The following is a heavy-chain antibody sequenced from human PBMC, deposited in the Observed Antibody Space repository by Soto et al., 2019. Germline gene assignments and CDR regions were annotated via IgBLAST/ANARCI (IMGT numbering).Heavy chain of an antibody. CDR3: ARAGYYDILTGPRTIDY. V-gene: IGHV1-69*13. D-gene: IGHD3-9*01. J-gene: IGHJ4*02. Sequence: SVKVSCKASGGTSSSYAISWVRQAPGQGLEWMGGIIPIFGTANYAQKFQGRVTITADESTSTAYMELSSLRSEDTAVYYCARAGYYDILTGPRTIDYWGQGTLVTSPQ. CDR2: IIPIFGTA. CDR1: GGTSSSYA.